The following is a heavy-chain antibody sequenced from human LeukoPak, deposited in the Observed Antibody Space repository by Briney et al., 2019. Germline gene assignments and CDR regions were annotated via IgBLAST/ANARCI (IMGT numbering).Heavy chain of an antibody. D-gene: IGHD3-10*01. CDR3: AGGSGSYYGRLDY. Sequence: GGSLRLSCAASGFTFSSYVMNWVRQAPGKGLEWVSSISSSSSYIYYADSVKGRFTISRDNAKNSLYLQMNSLRAEDTAVYYCAGGSGSYYGRLDYWGQGTLVTVSS. V-gene: IGHV3-21*01. CDR1: GFTFSSYV. J-gene: IGHJ4*02. CDR2: ISSSSSYI.